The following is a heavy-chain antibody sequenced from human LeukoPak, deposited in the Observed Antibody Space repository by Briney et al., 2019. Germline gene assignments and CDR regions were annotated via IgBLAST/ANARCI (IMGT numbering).Heavy chain of an antibody. CDR1: GGSISSSYY. Sequence: SETLSLTCTVSGGSISSSYYWGWIRQPPGKGLEWIGSIYYSGSTYYNPSLKSRVTISVDTSKNQFSLKLSSVTAADTAVYYCARHGGLYIWGQGTMVTVSS. D-gene: IGHD2-15*01. CDR2: IYYSGST. CDR3: ARHGGLYI. V-gene: IGHV4-39*01. J-gene: IGHJ3*02.